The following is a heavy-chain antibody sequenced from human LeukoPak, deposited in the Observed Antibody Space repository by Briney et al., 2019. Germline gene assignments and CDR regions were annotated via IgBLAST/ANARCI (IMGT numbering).Heavy chain of an antibody. J-gene: IGHJ4*02. Sequence: ASVKVSCKASGGTFSSYAISWVRQAPGQGLEWMGVIIPIFGTAKYAQKFQGRVTITADKSTSTAHMELSSLRYEDTAVYYCARDGSGSYYSRPFDYWGQGTLVTVSS. V-gene: IGHV1-69*06. CDR1: GGTFSSYA. CDR3: ARDGSGSYYSRPFDY. D-gene: IGHD3-10*01. CDR2: IIPIFGTA.